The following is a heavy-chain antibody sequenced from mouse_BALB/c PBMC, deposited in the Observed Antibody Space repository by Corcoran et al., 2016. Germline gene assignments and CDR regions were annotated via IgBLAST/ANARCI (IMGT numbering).Heavy chain of an antibody. J-gene: IGHJ2*01. Sequence: EVQLQQSGPELVKPGASVKISCKASGYSFTGYYMHWVKQRHVKRLEWLGRINPYNGATSYNQNFKDKASLTVDKSSSTAYMELHSLTSEVSAVYYCARGRRYFDYWGQGTTLTVSS. V-gene: IGHV1-26*01. CDR3: ARGRRYFDY. CDR2: INPYNGAT. CDR1: GYSFTGYY.